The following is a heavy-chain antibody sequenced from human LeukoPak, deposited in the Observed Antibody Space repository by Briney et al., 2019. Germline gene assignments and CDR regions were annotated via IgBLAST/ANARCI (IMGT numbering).Heavy chain of an antibody. J-gene: IGHJ4*02. V-gene: IGHV4-34*01. CDR2: INHGGST. Sequence: PGGSLRLSCAASGFTFSGYYMNWIRQPPGKGLEWIGEINHGGSTNYNPSLKSRVTISVDTSKNQFSLKLSSVTAADTAVYYCARGLSSYGSGFDYWGQGTLVTVSS. D-gene: IGHD5-18*01. CDR1: GFTFSGYY. CDR3: ARGLSSYGSGFDY.